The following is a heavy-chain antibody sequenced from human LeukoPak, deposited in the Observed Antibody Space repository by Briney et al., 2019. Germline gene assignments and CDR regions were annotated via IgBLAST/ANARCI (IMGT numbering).Heavy chain of an antibody. CDR1: GFTFSSYG. J-gene: IGHJ4*02. V-gene: IGHV3-30*02. CDR2: IRYDGSNK. Sequence: PGGSLRLSCAASGFTFSSYGMHWVGQAPGKGLEWVAFIRYDGSNKYYADSVKGRFTISRDNSKNTLYLQMNSVRAEDTAVYYCAKGAGSGWYGHFDYWGQGNLVTVSS. CDR3: AKGAGSGWYGHFDY. D-gene: IGHD6-19*01.